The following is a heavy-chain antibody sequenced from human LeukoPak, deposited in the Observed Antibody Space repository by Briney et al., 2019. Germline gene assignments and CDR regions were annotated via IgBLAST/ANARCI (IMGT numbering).Heavy chain of an antibody. CDR3: AKAPKAFIAVAGSVFDY. CDR1: GFTFSNAW. Sequence: GGSLRLSCAASGFTFSNAWMSWVRQAPGKGLEWVGRIKSKTDGGTTDYAAPVKGRFTISRDNSKNTLYLQMNSLRAEDTAVYYCAKAPKAFIAVAGSVFDYWGQGTLVTVSS. J-gene: IGHJ4*02. D-gene: IGHD6-19*01. V-gene: IGHV3-15*01. CDR2: IKSKTDGGTT.